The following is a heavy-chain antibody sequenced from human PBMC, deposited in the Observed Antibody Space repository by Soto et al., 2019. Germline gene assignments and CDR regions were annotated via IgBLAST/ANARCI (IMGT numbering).Heavy chain of an antibody. CDR3: ARAPKTTVTTRAPYMDV. CDR1: GFTFSSYS. Sequence: EVQLVESGGGLVQPGGSLRLSCAASGFTFSSYSMNWVRQAPGKGLEWVSYISSSSSTIYYADSVKGRFTISRDNAKNSLYLQMNSLRAEDTAVYYCARAPKTTVTTRAPYMDVWGKGTTVTVSS. CDR2: ISSSSSTI. V-gene: IGHV3-48*01. J-gene: IGHJ6*03. D-gene: IGHD4-17*01.